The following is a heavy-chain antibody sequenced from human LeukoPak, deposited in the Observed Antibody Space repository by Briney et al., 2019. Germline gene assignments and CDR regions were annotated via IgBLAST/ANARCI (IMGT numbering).Heavy chain of an antibody. CDR1: GFTFSSYA. J-gene: IGHJ4*02. CDR2: ISGSGGST. D-gene: IGHD5-12*01. CDR3: ASQGRGGYHPSYYFDY. Sequence: PGGSLRLSCAASGFTFSSYAMSWVRQAPGKGLEWVSAISGSGGSTYYADSVKGRFTISRDNSKNTLYLQMNSLRAEDTAVYYCASQGRGGYHPSYYFDYWGQGTLVTVSS. V-gene: IGHV3-23*01.